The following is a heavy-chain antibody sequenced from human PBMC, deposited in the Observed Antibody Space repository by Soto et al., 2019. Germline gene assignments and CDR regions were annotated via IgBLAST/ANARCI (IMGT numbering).Heavy chain of an antibody. D-gene: IGHD7-27*01. CDR2: INHSGST. CDR1: GGSFSGYY. CDR3: ARGWGRRFDY. Sequence: QVQLQQWGAGLLKPSETLSLTCAVYGGSFSGYYWNWIRQPPGKGLEWIGEINHSGSTNYNPSLKSRVTLSVDTSKNPFSLKLSSVTAGDTAMYYCARGWGRRFDYWGQGTLVTVSS. V-gene: IGHV4-34*01. J-gene: IGHJ4*02.